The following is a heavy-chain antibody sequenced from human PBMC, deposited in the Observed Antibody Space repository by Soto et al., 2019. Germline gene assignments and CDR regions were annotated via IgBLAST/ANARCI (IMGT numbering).Heavy chain of an antibody. V-gene: IGHV4-61*01. CDR3: ASEVYYYDSSGYYLGPLFDY. CDR2: IYYSGST. J-gene: IGHJ4*02. D-gene: IGHD3-22*01. Sequence: SETLSLTCTVSGGSVSSGSYYWSWIRQPPGKGLEWIGYIYYSGSTNYNPSLKSRVTISVDTSKNQFSLKLSSVTAADTAVYYCASEVYYYDSSGYYLGPLFDYWGQGTLVTVSS. CDR1: GGSVSSGSYY.